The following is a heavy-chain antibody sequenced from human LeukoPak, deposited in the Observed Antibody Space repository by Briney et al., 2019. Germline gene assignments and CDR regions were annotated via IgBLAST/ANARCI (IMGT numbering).Heavy chain of an antibody. Sequence: GGSLRLSCAASGFTFSSYSMNWVRQAPGKGLEWVSSISSSSSYIYYADSVKGRFTISGDNAKNSLYLQMNSLRAEDTAEYYCAKSLLTTATGTGRAFDIWGQGTMVTVSA. J-gene: IGHJ3*02. D-gene: IGHD1-1*01. CDR3: AKSLLTTATGTGRAFDI. CDR1: GFTFSSYS. CDR2: ISSSSSYI. V-gene: IGHV3-21*04.